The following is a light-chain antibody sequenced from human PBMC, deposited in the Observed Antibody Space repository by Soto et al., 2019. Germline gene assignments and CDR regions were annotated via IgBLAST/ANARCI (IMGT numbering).Light chain of an antibody. J-gene: IGLJ2*01. CDR1: SSDIGAYNS. CDR2: DVS. Sequence: QAVVTQPASVSASPGQSITISCTGTSSDIGAYNSVSWYQQHPGKAPQLMIYDVSYRPSGISSRFSGSKSGNTASLAISGLQADDDADYYCASYTSARIRVFGGGTQLTVL. V-gene: IGLV2-14*03. CDR3: ASYTSARIRV.